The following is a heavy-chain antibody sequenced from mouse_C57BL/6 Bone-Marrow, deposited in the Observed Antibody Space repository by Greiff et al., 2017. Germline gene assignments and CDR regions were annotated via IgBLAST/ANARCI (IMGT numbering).Heavy chain of an antibody. V-gene: IGHV14-4*01. CDR3: TTTTTVVATGGLAY. CDR1: GFNIKDDY. Sequence: VHVKQSGAELVRPGASVKLSCTASGFNIKDDYMHWVKQRPEQGLEWIGRIDPENGDTKYASKFQGKATITADTSSNTAYMQLSSLTSEDTAVYYWTTTTTVVATGGLAYWGQGTLVTVSA. CDR2: IDPENGDT. J-gene: IGHJ3*01. D-gene: IGHD1-1*01.